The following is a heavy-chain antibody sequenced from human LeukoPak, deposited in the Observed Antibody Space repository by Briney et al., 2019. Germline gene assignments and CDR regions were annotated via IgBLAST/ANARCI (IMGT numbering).Heavy chain of an antibody. CDR2: IIPIFGTA. J-gene: IGHJ5*02. CDR1: GGTFSSYA. D-gene: IGHD2-2*01. CDR3: AISLGYCSSTSCYFRWFDP. Sequence: SVKVSCKASGGTFSSYAISWVRQVPGQGLEWVGGIIPIFGTANYAQKFQGRVTITADESTSTAYMELSSLRSEDTAVYYCAISLGYCSSTSCYFRWFDPWGQGTLVTVSS. V-gene: IGHV1-69*13.